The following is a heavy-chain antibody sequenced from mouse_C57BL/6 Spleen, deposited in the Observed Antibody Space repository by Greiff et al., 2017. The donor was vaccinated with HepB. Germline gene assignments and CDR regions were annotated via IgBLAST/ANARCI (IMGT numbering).Heavy chain of an antibody. J-gene: IGHJ4*01. V-gene: IGHV1-69*01. Sequence: QVQLKQPGAELVMPGASVKLSCKASGYTFTSYWMHWVKQRPGQGLEWIGEIDPSDSYTNYNQKFKGKSTLTVDKSSSTAYMQLSSLTSEDSAVYYCARRSSYDYFYAMDYWGQGTSVTVSS. CDR2: IDPSDSYT. CDR1: GYTFTSYW. D-gene: IGHD2-4*01. CDR3: ARRSSYDYFYAMDY.